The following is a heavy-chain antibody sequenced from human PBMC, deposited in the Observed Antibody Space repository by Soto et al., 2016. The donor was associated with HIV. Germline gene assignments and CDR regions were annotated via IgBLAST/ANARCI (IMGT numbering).Heavy chain of an antibody. D-gene: IGHD2-15*01. Sequence: QVQLQESGPGLVKPSETLSLTCTVSGGSIGGYYWSWIRQPPGKGLEWIAYTYDTGKTDYNPSLKSRITISTDTSKNQFSLNLSSVTAADTAVYYCARFWVGVDLWGQGNPGHRLL. V-gene: IGHV4-59*01. CDR1: GGSIGGYY. J-gene: IGHJ4*02. CDR2: TYDTGKT. CDR3: ARFWVGVDL.